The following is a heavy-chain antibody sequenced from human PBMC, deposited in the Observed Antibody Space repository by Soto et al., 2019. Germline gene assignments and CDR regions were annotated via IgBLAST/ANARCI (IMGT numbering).Heavy chain of an antibody. CDR3: ARDTEGYNGMDV. CDR1: GFTFTFES. Sequence: PWGSLRLSCEASGFTFTFESYESDWVRQAPGKGLEWVAYISSRGHTTYYADSVKGRFTISRDNAKNLLFLEMNTLRAEDTAVYYCARDTEGYNGMDVWGQGTTVTVSS. D-gene: IGHD4-17*01. V-gene: IGHV3-48*03. CDR2: ISSRGHTT. J-gene: IGHJ6*02.